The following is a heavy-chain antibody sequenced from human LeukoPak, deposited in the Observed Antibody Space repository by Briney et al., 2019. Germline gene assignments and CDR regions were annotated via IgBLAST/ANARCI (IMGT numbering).Heavy chain of an antibody. Sequence: GASVNVSCKASGYTFTSYGISWVRQAPGQGLEWMGWISAYNGNTNYAQKLQGRVTITTDTSTSTAYMELRSLRSDDPAVYYCPRDGRGAAAGTAEWFDPWGQGTLVTVSS. CDR3: PRDGRGAAAGTAEWFDP. V-gene: IGHV1-18*01. CDR1: GYTFTSYG. D-gene: IGHD6-13*01. CDR2: ISAYNGNT. J-gene: IGHJ5*02.